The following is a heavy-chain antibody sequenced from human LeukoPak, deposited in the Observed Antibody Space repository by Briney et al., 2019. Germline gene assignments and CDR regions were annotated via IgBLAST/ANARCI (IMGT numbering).Heavy chain of an antibody. CDR2: INPSGGST. D-gene: IGHD3-22*01. J-gene: IGHJ4*02. CDR1: GYTFTSYY. Sequence: ASVKVSCKASGYTFTSYYMHWVRQAPGQGLEWMGIINPSGGSTSYAQKFQGRVTMTRDMSTSTVYMELSSLRSEDTAVYYCARESHPYYYDSSGYLDYWGQGTLVTVSS. CDR3: ARESHPYYYDSSGYLDY. V-gene: IGHV1-46*01.